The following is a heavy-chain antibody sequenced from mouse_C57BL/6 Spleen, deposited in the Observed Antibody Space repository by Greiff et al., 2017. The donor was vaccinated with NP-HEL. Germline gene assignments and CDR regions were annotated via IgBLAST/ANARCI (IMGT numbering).Heavy chain of an antibody. D-gene: IGHD1-1*01. Sequence: VQLQQSGAELVKPGASVKLSCKASGYTFTEYTIHWVKQRSGQGLEWIGWFYPGSGSIKYNEKFKDKATLTADKSSSTVYMELSRLTSEDSAVYFCARHEDLHYYGSSNYAMDYWGQGTSVTVSS. CDR1: GYTFTEYT. CDR2: FYPGSGSI. J-gene: IGHJ4*01. V-gene: IGHV1-62-2*01. CDR3: ARHEDLHYYGSSNYAMDY.